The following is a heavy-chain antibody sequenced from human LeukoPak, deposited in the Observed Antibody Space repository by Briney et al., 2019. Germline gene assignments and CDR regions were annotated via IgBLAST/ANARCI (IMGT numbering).Heavy chain of an antibody. V-gene: IGHV3-30*02. D-gene: IGHD4-17*01. CDR2: IRYDGSNK. CDR3: AKRPYGDYHFDY. J-gene: IGHJ4*02. CDR1: GFTVSSNY. Sequence: GGSQRLSCAASGFTVSSNYMSWVRQAPGKGLEWVAFIRYDGSNKYYTDSVKGRFTISRDNSKNTLYLQMNSLRAEDTAVYYCAKRPYGDYHFDYWGQGTLVTVSS.